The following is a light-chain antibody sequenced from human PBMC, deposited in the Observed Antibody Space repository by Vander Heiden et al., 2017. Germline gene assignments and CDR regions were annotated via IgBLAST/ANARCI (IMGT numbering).Light chain of an antibody. V-gene: IGLV1-44*01. CDR3: AVWDDSLNGWV. CDR2: ANN. CDR1: SSNSETNS. Sequence: QSVLIQQPSASATPVQGGTISCSGSSSNSETNSVNWYQQLPGTAPKLLIYANNQRPSGVPARFSGSKSGTSASLAIRGLQSADEADYYCAVWDDSLNGWVFGGGTKLTVL. J-gene: IGLJ3*02.